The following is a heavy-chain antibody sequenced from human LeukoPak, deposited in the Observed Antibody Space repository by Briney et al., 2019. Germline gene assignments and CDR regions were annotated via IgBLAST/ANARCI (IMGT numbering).Heavy chain of an antibody. Sequence: ASVKVSCKASGYTFTGYYMRWVRQAPGQGLEWMGWINPNSGGTNYAQKFQGRVTMTRDTSISTAYMELSRLRSDDTAVYYCAREELVVRGPYGMDVWGQGTTVTVSS. CDR1: GYTFTGYY. J-gene: IGHJ6*02. CDR3: AREELVVRGPYGMDV. D-gene: IGHD3-10*01. V-gene: IGHV1-2*02. CDR2: INPNSGGT.